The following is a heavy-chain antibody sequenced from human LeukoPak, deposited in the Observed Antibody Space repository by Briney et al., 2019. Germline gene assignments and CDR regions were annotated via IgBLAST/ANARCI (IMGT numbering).Heavy chain of an antibody. CDR2: INPNSGGT. CDR3: ARTFYSSGWHRSDS. Sequence: ASVKVSCKASGYTFTGYYMHWVRQAPGQGLEWMGWINPNSGGTNYAQKFQGRVTMTRDTSISTAYMELSRLRSDDTAVYYCARTFYSSGWHRSDSWGQGTLVTVSS. V-gene: IGHV1-2*02. D-gene: IGHD6-19*01. CDR1: GYTFTGYY. J-gene: IGHJ4*02.